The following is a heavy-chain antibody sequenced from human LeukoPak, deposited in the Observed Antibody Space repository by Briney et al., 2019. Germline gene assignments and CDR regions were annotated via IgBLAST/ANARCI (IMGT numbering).Heavy chain of an antibody. CDR3: ARDFTDTAMVTVDY. CDR1: GFTFTSYA. Sequence: GGSLRLSCAASGFTFTSYAIHWVRQAPGKGLEWVAVISYDGSDKYYADSVKGRFTISRDNSKNTLYLQMNSLRAEDTAVYYCARDFTDTAMVTVDYWGQGTLVTVSS. D-gene: IGHD5-18*01. V-gene: IGHV3-30*04. J-gene: IGHJ4*02. CDR2: ISYDGSDK.